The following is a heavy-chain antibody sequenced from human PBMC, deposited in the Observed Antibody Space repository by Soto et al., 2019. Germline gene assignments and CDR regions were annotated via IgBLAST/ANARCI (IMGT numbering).Heavy chain of an antibody. J-gene: IGHJ5*02. CDR1: GFTFSSYA. Sequence: GSLRLSCAASGFTFSSYAMSWVRQAPGKGLEWESAISGSGGSTYYADSVKGRFTISRDNSKNTLYLQMNSLRAEDTAVYYCAKVPYSSSLNWFDPWGQGTLVTVSS. CDR3: AKVPYSSSLNWFDP. D-gene: IGHD6-13*01. CDR2: ISGSGGST. V-gene: IGHV3-23*01.